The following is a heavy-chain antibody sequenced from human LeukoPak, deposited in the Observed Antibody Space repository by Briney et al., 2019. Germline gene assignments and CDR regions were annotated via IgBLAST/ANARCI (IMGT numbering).Heavy chain of an antibody. CDR1: GYTFINYG. CDR2: ISAYNGNT. CDR3: ATVEAVYYGSSGYSYFDY. D-gene: IGHD3-22*01. J-gene: IGHJ4*02. V-gene: IGHV1-18*01. Sequence: ASVKVSCKASGYTFINYGISWVRQARGQALEWMGWISAYNGNTHYALKLQGRVTMTTDTSTNTAYMELRSLKSDDTAVYYCATVEAVYYGSSGYSYFDYWGQGTLVTVSS.